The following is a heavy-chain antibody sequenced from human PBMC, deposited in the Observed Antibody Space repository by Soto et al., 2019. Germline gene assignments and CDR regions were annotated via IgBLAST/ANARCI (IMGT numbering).Heavy chain of an antibody. V-gene: IGHV4-31*03. CDR2: IHYSGNT. J-gene: IGHJ4*02. D-gene: IGHD4-17*01. CDR3: ARTPGGAPADYYFDY. CDR1: GGSINSGDYY. Sequence: QVRLQESGPGLVKPSKTLSLTCTVSGGSINSGDYYWSWIRHHPGGGLEWIGYIHYSGNTYYDPSLKSRLTMSVDTSKNQFSLNLSSVTAADTAVYYCARTPGGAPADYYFDYWGLGTLVTVSS.